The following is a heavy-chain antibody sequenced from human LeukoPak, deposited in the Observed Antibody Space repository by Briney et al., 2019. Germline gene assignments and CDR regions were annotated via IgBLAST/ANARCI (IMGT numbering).Heavy chain of an antibody. CDR2: IYYSGST. V-gene: IGHV4-59*12. CDR1: GGSISSYY. CDR3: ARGPGSGSYFGYFDY. Sequence: PSETLSLTCTVSGGSISSYYWSWIRQPPGKGLEWIGYIYYSGSTNYNPSLKSRVSISVDTSKDQFSLKLSSVTAADTAVYYCARGPGSGSYFGYFDYWGQGTLVTVSS. J-gene: IGHJ4*02. D-gene: IGHD1-26*01.